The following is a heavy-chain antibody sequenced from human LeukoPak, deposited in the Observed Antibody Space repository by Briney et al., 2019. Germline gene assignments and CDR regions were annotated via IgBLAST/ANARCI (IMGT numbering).Heavy chain of an antibody. J-gene: IGHJ3*02. Sequence: KTGGSLRLSCAASGFTFSSYSMNWVRQAQGKGLEWVSSISSSSSYIYYADSVKGRFTISRDNAKNSLYLQMNSLRAEDTAVYYCARWGASNTGIGAFDIWGQGTMVTVSS. CDR3: ARWGASNTGIGAFDI. V-gene: IGHV3-21*01. CDR2: ISSSSSYI. D-gene: IGHD3-16*01. CDR1: GFTFSSYS.